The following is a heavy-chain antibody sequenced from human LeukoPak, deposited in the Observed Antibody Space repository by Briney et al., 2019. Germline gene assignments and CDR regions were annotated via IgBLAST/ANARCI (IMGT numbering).Heavy chain of an antibody. CDR1: GFTFSSYS. CDR3: ARDKSPWGYSDWFDP. CDR2: ISSSSSYI. J-gene: IGHJ5*02. D-gene: IGHD2-15*01. V-gene: IGHV3-21*01. Sequence: PGGSLRLSCAASGFTFSSYSMNWVRQAPGKGLEWVSSISSSSSYIYYADSVKGRFTISRDNAKNSLYLQMNSLRAEDTAVYYCARDKSPWGYSDWFDPWGQGTLVTVSS.